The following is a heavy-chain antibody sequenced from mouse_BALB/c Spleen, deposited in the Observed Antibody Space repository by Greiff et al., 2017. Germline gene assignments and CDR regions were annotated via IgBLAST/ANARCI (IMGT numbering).Heavy chain of an antibody. J-gene: IGHJ2*01. CDR2: ISSGGST. D-gene: IGHD2-4*01. CDR3: ARYDYDFYFDY. CDR1: GFTFSSYA. Sequence: EVQRVESGGGLVKPGGSLKLSCAASGFTFSSYAMSWVRQTPEKRLEWVASISSGGSTYYPDSVKGRFTISRDNARNILYLQMSSLRSEDTAMYYCARYDYDFYFDYWGQGTTLTVSS. V-gene: IGHV5-6-5*01.